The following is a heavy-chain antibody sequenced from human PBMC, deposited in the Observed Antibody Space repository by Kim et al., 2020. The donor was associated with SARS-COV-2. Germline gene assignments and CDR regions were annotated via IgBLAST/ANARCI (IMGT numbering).Heavy chain of an antibody. CDR3: ARNTPGTTADY. V-gene: IGHV4-59*01. Sequence: SETLSLTCAVSGASISSYYWSWIRQLPGKGLEWIGYVYSDTGSTTYNPSLESRVTLSVDTSKKQFSLRLSSVTAADTAVYYCARNTPGTTADYWGQGTLV. J-gene: IGHJ4*02. D-gene: IGHD1-1*01. CDR1: GASISSYY. CDR2: VYSDTGST.